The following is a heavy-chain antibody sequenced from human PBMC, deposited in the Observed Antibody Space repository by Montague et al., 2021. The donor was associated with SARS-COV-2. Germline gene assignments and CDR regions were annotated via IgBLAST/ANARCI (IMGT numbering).Heavy chain of an antibody. V-gene: IGHV4-39*01. CDR2: IYYSGST. CDR1: GGAISSSSYY. D-gene: IGHD6-19*01. Sequence: SETLSLTCTVSGGAISSSSYYWGWIRQPPGKGLEWIGSIYYSGSTYYNPSLKSRVTISVDTSKNQFSLKLSSVTAADTAVYYCARHSKQWVVKGGGYYLDYWGQGTLVTVSS. J-gene: IGHJ4*02. CDR3: ARHSKQWVVKGGGYYLDY.